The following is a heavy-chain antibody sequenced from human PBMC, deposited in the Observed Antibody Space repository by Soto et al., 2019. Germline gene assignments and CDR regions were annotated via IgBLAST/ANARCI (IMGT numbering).Heavy chain of an antibody. J-gene: IGHJ4*02. CDR2: ISYDRSNE. Sequence: QVQLVESGGGVVQPGRSLRLSCAASGFTFSSYAMHWVRQAPGKGLEWVAVISYDRSNENYADSVKGRFTISRDNSKNTRYLQMNSLRAEDTAVYYCAKDYDSSGNWYYFEYWGQGTLVTVSS. D-gene: IGHD3-22*01. V-gene: IGHV3-30*18. CDR1: GFTFSSYA. CDR3: AKDYDSSGNWYYFEY.